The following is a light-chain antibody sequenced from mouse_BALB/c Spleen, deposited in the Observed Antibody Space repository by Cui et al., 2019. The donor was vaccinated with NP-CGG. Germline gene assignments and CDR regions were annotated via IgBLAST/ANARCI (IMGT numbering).Light chain of an antibody. Sequence: QAFVTQESALTTSRGETVTLTCRSSTGAVTTSNYANWVQEKPDHLFTGLIGGTNNRAPGVPARFSGSLIGDKAALTITGTQTEDEAIYFCALWYSNHWVFGGGTKLTVL. CDR3: ALWYSNHWV. V-gene: IGLV1*01. CDR1: TGAVTTSNY. J-gene: IGLJ1*01. CDR2: GTN.